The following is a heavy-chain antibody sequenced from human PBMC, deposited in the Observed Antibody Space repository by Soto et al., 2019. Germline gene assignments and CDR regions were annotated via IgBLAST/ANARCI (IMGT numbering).Heavy chain of an antibody. V-gene: IGHV1-58*01. J-gene: IGHJ3*02. D-gene: IGHD4-4*01. CDR1: GGTFTSSA. CDR3: AAQVTQGAFDI. Sequence: SVKVSCKASGGTFTSSAVQWVRQARGQRLEWIGWIVVGSGNTNYAQKFQERVTITRDMSTSTAYMELSSLRSEDTAVYYCAAQVTQGAFDIWGQGTMVTVSS. CDR2: IVVGSGNT.